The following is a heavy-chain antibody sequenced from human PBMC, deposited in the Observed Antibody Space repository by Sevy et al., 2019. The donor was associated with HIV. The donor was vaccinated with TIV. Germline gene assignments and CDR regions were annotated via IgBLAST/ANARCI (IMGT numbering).Heavy chain of an antibody. CDR1: GYTFTSYD. D-gene: IGHD6-19*01. J-gene: IGHJ4*02. CDR3: ARAGSGWYDHYFDD. V-gene: IGHV1-8*01. Sequence: ASVKVSCKTSGYTFTSYDINWVRQATGQGLEWMGWMSPKSGNTGYAQKFQGRLTMTRNTSISTAYMELSSLGSDETAVYYCARAGSGWYDHYFDDWGQGTLVTVSS. CDR2: MSPKSGNT.